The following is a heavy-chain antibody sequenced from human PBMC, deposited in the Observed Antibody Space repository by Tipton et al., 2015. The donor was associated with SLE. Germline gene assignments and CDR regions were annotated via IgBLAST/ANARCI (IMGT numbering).Heavy chain of an antibody. J-gene: IGHJ3*02. CDR1: GGSFSGYY. CDR3: ARLDFDYGDREGAFDI. D-gene: IGHD4-17*01. Sequence: TLSLTCAVYGGSFSGYYWSWIRQPPGKGLEWIGSIYHSGSTYYNPSLKSRLTISVDTSKNQFSLKLSSVTAADTAVYYCARLDFDYGDREGAFDIWGQGTMVTVSS. CDR2: IYHSGST. V-gene: IGHV4-34*01.